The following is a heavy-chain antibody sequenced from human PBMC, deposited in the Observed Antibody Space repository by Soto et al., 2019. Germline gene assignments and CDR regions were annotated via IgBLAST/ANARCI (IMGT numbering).Heavy chain of an antibody. CDR1: GYTFTGYY. J-gene: IGHJ4*02. Sequence: ASVKVSCKXSGYTFTGYYIHWVRQVPGQGLEWMGFINPNSGGTNYAHKFQGRVTMTRDMSVSAAHMELHSLRSDDTAIYFCGRGVGVAAASNLYYFDYWGQGTLVTVSS. CDR2: INPNSGGT. V-gene: IGHV1-2*07. CDR3: GRGVGVAAASNLYYFDY. D-gene: IGHD6-19*01.